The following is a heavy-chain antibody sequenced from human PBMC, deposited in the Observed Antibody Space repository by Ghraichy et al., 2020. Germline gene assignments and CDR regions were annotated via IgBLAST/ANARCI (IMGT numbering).Heavy chain of an antibody. CDR1: GVSLSDNY. D-gene: IGHD3-10*01. J-gene: IGHJ3*02. CDR3: ARGRITLLRGVIIRDAFDI. V-gene: IGHV4-34*01. Sequence: SETLSLTCSVYGVSLSDNYWAWIRQPPGKGLEWIGELNHSGNINYNPSLKSRVSISLATSKNQFYLNLTSVTASDTAVYYCARGRITLLRGVIIRDAFDIWGHGALVTFSS. CDR2: LNHSGNI.